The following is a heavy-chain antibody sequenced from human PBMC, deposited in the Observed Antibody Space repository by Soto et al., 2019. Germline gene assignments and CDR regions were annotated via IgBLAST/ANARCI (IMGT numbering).Heavy chain of an antibody. J-gene: IGHJ6*02. Sequence: GGSLRLSCAASGFTFSSYARKWVRQAPGKGLEWVSLISDSGTLTYYADSVKGRFTISRDNSGNTLFLQMYSLRAEDTAVYYCARYIPGVRYYGMDVWGQGTTVTVSS. CDR1: GFTFSSYA. CDR3: ARYIPGVRYYGMDV. D-gene: IGHD2-2*01. V-gene: IGHV3-23*01. CDR2: ISDSGTLT.